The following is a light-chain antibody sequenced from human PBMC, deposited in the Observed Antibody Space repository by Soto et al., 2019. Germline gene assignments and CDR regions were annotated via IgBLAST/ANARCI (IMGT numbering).Light chain of an antibody. CDR2: GAS. V-gene: IGKV3-15*01. J-gene: IGKJ5*01. CDR3: QYYNSWPIT. Sequence: TQSPGAKTQSLLQSQTVCCRPSRSGSSSYVACYQQKPGQAPRLLIDGASSRATGIPARCSGRGSGTEFTLTISILQSEYVEIYYWQYYNSWPITFGQGTRLEIK. CDR1: RSGSSS.